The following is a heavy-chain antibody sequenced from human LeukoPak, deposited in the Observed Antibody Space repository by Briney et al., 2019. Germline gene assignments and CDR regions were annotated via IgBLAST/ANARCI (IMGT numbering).Heavy chain of an antibody. V-gene: IGHV4-59*08. Sequence: SETLSLTCAVSGGSISSYYWSWIRQPPGKGLEWIGYIYYSGSTNYNPSLKSRVTISVDTSKNQFSLKLGSVTAADTALYYCARRGIAAAGYDYWGQGTLVTVSS. D-gene: IGHD6-13*01. J-gene: IGHJ4*02. CDR3: ARRGIAAAGYDY. CDR2: IYYSGST. CDR1: GGSISSYY.